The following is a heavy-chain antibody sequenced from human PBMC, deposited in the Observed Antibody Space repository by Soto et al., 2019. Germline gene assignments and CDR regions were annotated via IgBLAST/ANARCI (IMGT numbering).Heavy chain of an antibody. CDR3: AREMARSSSWYSKQGAFDI. V-gene: IGHV3-30-3*01. CDR2: ISYDGSNK. J-gene: IGHJ3*02. Sequence: QVQLVESGGGVVQPGRSLRLSCAASGFTFSSYAMHWVRQAPGKGLEWVAVISYDGSNKYYADSVKGRFTISRDNSKNTLYLQMNSLRAEDTDVYYCAREMARSSSWYSKQGAFDIWGQGTMVTVSS. CDR1: GFTFSSYA. D-gene: IGHD6-13*01.